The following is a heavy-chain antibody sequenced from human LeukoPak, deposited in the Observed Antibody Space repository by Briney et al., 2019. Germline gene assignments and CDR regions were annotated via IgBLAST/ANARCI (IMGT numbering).Heavy chain of an antibody. V-gene: IGHV3-23*01. J-gene: IGHJ4*02. CDR3: AKESGYSYGFSRFDY. D-gene: IGHD5-18*01. CDR2: ISGSGGST. Sequence: GGSLRLSCAASGFTFSSYAMSWVRQAPGKGLEWVSAISGSGGSTYYADSVKGRFTISRDNSKNTLYLQMNSLRAEDTAVYSCAKESGYSYGFSRFDYWGQGTLVTVSS. CDR1: GFTFSSYA.